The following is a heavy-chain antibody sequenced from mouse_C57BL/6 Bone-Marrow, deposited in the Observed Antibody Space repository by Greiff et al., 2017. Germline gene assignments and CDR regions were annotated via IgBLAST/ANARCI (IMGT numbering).Heavy chain of an antibody. D-gene: IGHD1-1*01. CDR3: ARTATVFGY. CDR1: GYSFTDYK. CDR2: INPNYGTT. V-gene: IGHV1-39*01. J-gene: IGHJ2*01. Sequence: EVKLEEPGPELVKPGASVKISCKASGYSFTDYKMNWVKQSNGQSLEWIGDINPNYGTTSYNQKFKGKATLTVDQSSSTAYMQLNSLTSEDSALYYCARTATVFGYRGTGATLSAAS.